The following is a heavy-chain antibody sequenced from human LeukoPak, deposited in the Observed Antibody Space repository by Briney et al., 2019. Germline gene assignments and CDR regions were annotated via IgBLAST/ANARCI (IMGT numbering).Heavy chain of an antibody. CDR2: MKQDGSEK. CDR1: GFTFSRYW. V-gene: IGHV3-7*01. Sequence: KPGGSLRLSCAASGFTFSRYWMTWVRQAPGKGLEWVARMKQDGSEKYYVDSVKGRFTISRDNDKTSLYLQMSSLRAEDTAVYYCARDLTGEGVGAFDIWGQGTMVTVSS. D-gene: IGHD7-27*01. CDR3: ARDLTGEGVGAFDI. J-gene: IGHJ3*02.